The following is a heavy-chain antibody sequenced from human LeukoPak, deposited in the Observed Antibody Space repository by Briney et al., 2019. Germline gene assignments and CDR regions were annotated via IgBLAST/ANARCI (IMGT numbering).Heavy chain of an antibody. CDR3: ARDQYSSGFYFDY. J-gene: IGHJ4*02. CDR1: GYSISSGYY. Sequence: SETLSLTCTVSGYSISSGYYWGWIRQPPGKGLAWIGSIYHSGSTNYNPSLKSRVTMSVDPSKNQFFLKLSSVTAADTAVYYCARDQYSSGFYFDYWGQGTLVTVSS. D-gene: IGHD6-19*01. V-gene: IGHV4-38-2*02. CDR2: IYHSGST.